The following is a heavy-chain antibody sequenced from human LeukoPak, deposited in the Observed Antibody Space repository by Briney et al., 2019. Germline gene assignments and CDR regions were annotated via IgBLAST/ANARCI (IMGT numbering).Heavy chain of an antibody. Sequence: GGSLRLSCAASGFTFSSYAMSWVRQAPGKGLEWVSAISGSGGSTYYADSVKGRFAISRDNSKNTLYLQMNSLRAEDTAVYYCAKITQQWLVRGSGYFDYWGQGTLVTVSS. CDR2: ISGSGGST. CDR1: GFTFSSYA. V-gene: IGHV3-23*01. J-gene: IGHJ4*02. CDR3: AKITQQWLVRGSGYFDY. D-gene: IGHD6-19*01.